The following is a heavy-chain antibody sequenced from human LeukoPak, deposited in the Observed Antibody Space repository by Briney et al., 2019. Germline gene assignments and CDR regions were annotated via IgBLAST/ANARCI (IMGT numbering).Heavy chain of an antibody. J-gene: IGHJ6*02. CDR3: ARGRTYYYDTSGYYPSIYYGMDV. D-gene: IGHD3-22*01. CDR2: INHGEST. CDR1: GGSFSGYY. V-gene: IGHV4-34*01. Sequence: SETLSLTCAVSGGSFSGYYWHWIRQPPGKGLEWIGEINHGESTNYNPSLKSRATLSVDTSKNQFSLKLTSVTAADTAVYYCARGRTYYYDTSGYYPSIYYGMDVWGQGTTVIVSS.